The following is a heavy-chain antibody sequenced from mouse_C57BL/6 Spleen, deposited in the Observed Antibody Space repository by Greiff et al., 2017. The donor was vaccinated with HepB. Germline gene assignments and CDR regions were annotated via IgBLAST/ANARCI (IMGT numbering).Heavy chain of an antibody. Sequence: VKLVESGPGLVAPSQSLSITCTVSGFSLTSYAISWVRQPPGKGLEWLGVIWTGGGTNYNSALKSRLSISKDNSKSQVFLKMNSLQTDDTARYYCARNYYSNYENWYFDVWGTGTTVTVSS. CDR1: GFSLTSYA. J-gene: IGHJ1*03. CDR2: IWTGGGT. V-gene: IGHV2-9-1*01. CDR3: ARNYYSNYENWYFDV. D-gene: IGHD2-5*01.